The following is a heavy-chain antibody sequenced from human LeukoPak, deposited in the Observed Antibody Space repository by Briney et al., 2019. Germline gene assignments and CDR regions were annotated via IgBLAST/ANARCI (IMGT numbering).Heavy chain of an antibody. CDR2: IYSGGST. Sequence: PGGSLRLSCAASGFTVSSSYMSWVRQAPGKGLEWVSVIYSGGSTYYADSVKGRFTISRDNSKNTLYLQMNSLRAEDTAVYYCARVGYCSSTSCYKGLGAFDIWGQGTMVTVSS. D-gene: IGHD2-2*02. CDR1: GFTVSSSY. J-gene: IGHJ3*02. V-gene: IGHV3-66*02. CDR3: ARVGYCSSTSCYKGLGAFDI.